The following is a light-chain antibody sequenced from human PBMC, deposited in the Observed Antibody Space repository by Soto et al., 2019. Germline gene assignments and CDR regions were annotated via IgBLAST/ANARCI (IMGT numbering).Light chain of an antibody. CDR3: QQYGSSPMYT. CDR2: GAS. V-gene: IGKV3-20*01. CDR1: QSVSSSY. Sequence: EIVLTQSPGTLSLTPGERATLSCRASQSVSSSYLAWYQQKPGQAPRLLIYGASSRAAGIPDRFSGSGSGTDFTLTISRLEPEDLAVSYCQQYGSSPMYTFGQGTKLEIK. J-gene: IGKJ2*01.